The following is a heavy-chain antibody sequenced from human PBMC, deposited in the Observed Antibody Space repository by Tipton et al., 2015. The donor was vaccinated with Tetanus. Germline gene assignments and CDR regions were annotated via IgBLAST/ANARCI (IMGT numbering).Heavy chain of an antibody. CDR2: VYHTGST. J-gene: IGHJ4*02. CDR3: ARGHLRGIVVAVFDY. V-gene: IGHV4-30-2*01. D-gene: IGHD2-15*01. Sequence: TLSLTCTVSGDSVRSGDYQWNWIRQPPGKGLEWIGYVYHTGSTYYKPSLKSRVTMSVDRSMNQFSLNLNSVTAADTAVYYCARGHLRGIVVAVFDYWGQGTLVSVSS. CDR1: GDSVRSGDYQ.